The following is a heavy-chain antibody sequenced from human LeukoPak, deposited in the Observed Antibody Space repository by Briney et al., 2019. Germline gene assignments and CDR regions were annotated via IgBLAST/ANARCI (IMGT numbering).Heavy chain of an antibody. CDR2: ISAYNGNT. V-gene: IGHV1-18*01. Sequence: ASVKVSCKASGYTFTSYGISWVRQAPGQGLKWMGWISAYNGNTNYAQKLQGRVTMTTDTSTSTAYMELRSLRSDDTAVYYCARDPPFHYYDSSGYYYFDYWGQGTLVTVSS. J-gene: IGHJ4*02. CDR1: GYTFTSYG. D-gene: IGHD3-22*01. CDR3: ARDPPFHYYDSSGYYYFDY.